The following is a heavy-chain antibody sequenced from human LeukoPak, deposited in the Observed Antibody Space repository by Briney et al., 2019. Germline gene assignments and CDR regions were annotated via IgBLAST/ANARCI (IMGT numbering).Heavy chain of an antibody. CDR1: GGSISSYY. D-gene: IGHD2-15*01. CDR3: AREVVEGAFDI. V-gene: IGHV4-59*01. J-gene: IGHJ3*02. CDR2: IYYSGST. Sequence: SETLSLTCTVSGGSISSYYWSWIRQPPGKGLEWIGYIYYSGSTNYNPSLKSRVTISVDTSKNQFSLKLSSVTAADTAVYYCAREVVEGAFDIWGQGTMVTVSS.